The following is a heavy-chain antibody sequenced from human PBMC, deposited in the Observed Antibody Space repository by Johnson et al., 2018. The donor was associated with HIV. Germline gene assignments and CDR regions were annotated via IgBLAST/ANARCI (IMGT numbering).Heavy chain of an antibody. CDR3: ARDDYGGLDAFDI. Sequence: VQLVESGGGLVKPGGSLRLSCAASGFTFSHYWMEWVRQAPGEGLVWVSRINSDGSSTSYADSVKGRFTISRDNAKNTLYLQMNSLRAEDTAVYYCARDDYGGLDAFDIWGQGTMVTVSS. CDR2: INSDGSST. J-gene: IGHJ3*02. V-gene: IGHV3-74*02. D-gene: IGHD4-23*01. CDR1: GFTFSHYW.